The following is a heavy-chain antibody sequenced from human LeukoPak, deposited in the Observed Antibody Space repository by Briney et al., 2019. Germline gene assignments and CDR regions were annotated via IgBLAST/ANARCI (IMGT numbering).Heavy chain of an antibody. CDR1: GGSISSGSYD. Sequence: SETLSLTCTVSGGSISSGSYDWSWIRQPAGKGLEWIGRVYTSGSTNYNPSLKSRVTISVDTSKNQFSLKLSSVTAADTAVYYCARDQRYSSSWYPEYWFDPWGQGTLVTVSS. D-gene: IGHD6-13*01. CDR3: ARDQRYSSSWYPEYWFDP. CDR2: VYTSGST. J-gene: IGHJ5*02. V-gene: IGHV4-61*02.